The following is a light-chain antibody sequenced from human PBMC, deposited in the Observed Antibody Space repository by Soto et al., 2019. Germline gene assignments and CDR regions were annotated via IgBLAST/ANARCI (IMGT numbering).Light chain of an antibody. CDR3: QQSYRPPLT. CDR1: QSISTY. Sequence: DIQMTQSPSSLSASVGDGVTITCRASQSISTYLNWYQQTPGKAPKLLICAASSLQSGVPSRFRGSRSEKDFTLTIRSLKLEDYATYYCQQSYRPPLTFGGGTRVEIK. CDR2: AAS. J-gene: IGKJ4*02. V-gene: IGKV1-39*01.